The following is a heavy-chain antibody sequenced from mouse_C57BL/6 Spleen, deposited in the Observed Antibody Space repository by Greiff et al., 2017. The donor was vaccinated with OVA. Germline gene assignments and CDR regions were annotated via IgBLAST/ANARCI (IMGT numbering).Heavy chain of an antibody. CDR2: ISSGGDYI. J-gene: IGHJ4*01. CDR1: GFTFSSYA. V-gene: IGHV5-9-1*02. Sequence: EVKLQESGEGLVKPGGSLKLSCAASGFTFSSYAMSWVRQTPEKRLEWVAYISSGGDYIYYADTVKGRFTISRDNARNTLYLQMSSLKSEDTAMYYCTRVYYDYAMDYWGQGTSVTVSS. CDR3: TRVYYDYAMDY. D-gene: IGHD2-4*01.